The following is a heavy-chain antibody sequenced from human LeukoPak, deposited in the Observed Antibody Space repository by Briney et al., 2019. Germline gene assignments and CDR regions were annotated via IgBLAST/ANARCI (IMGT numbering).Heavy chain of an antibody. J-gene: IGHJ4*02. V-gene: IGHV4-59*08. CDR3: ARHSEDGYNYDFDY. CDR1: GGSISRYY. CDR2: IYYSGST. Sequence: SETLSLTCTVSGGSISRYYWRWIRQPPGKGLEWIGYIYYSGSTNYNPSLKSRVTISVDTSKNQFSLKLSSVTAADTAVYYCARHSEDGYNYDFDYWGQGTLVTVSS. D-gene: IGHD5-24*01.